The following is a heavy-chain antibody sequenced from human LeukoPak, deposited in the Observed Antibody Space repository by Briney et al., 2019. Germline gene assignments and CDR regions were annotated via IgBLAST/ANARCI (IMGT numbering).Heavy chain of an antibody. J-gene: IGHJ4*02. CDR2: ISGSGGST. CDR3: AKGGRHYGSGSYYNVDY. D-gene: IGHD3-10*01. Sequence: GGSLRLSCAASGFTVSSNYMSWVRQAPGKGLEWVSAISGSGGSTYYADSVKGRFTISRDNSKNTLYLQMNSLRAEDTAVYYCAKGGRHYGSGSYYNVDYWGQGTLVTVSS. V-gene: IGHV3-23*01. CDR1: GFTVSSNY.